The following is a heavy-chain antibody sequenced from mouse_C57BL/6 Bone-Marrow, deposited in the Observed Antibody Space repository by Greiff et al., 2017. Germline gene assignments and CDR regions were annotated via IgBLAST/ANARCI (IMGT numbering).Heavy chain of an antibody. D-gene: IGHD2-10*02. V-gene: IGHV1-82*01. J-gene: IGHJ4*01. CDR1: GYAFSSSW. CDR3: ARGYGNYDYYAMDY. CDR2: IYPGDGDT. Sequence: QVQLQQSGPELVKPGASVKISCKASGYAFSSSWMNWVKQRPGKGLEWIGRIYPGDGDTNYNGKFKGKATLTADKSSSTAYMQLSSLTSEDSAVYFCARGYGNYDYYAMDYWGQGTSVTVSS.